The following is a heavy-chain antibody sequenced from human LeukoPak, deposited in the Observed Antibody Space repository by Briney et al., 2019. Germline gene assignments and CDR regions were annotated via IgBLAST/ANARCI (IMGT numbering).Heavy chain of an antibody. CDR1: GFTFSSYA. CDR2: ISGSGGST. J-gene: IGHJ4*02. V-gene: IGHV3-23*01. Sequence: GGSLRLSCAASGFTFSSYAMSRVRQAPGKGLEWVSAISGSGGSTYYADSVKGRFTISRDNSKNTLYLQMNSLRAEDTAVYYCAKVMSGSYYDSIDYWGQGTLVTVSS. CDR3: AKVMSGSYYDSIDY. D-gene: IGHD1-26*01.